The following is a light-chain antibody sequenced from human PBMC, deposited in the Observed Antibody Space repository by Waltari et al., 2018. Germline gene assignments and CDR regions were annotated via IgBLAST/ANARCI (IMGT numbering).Light chain of an antibody. V-gene: IGKV3-20*01. CDR1: QSIGTY. CDR3: QNHERLPAT. Sequence: ETVLTQSPGTLALSPGERATVSCRASQSIGTYLVWYQQKPVQAPRLLIYAASRRATGVPDRFSGSGSGTDFSLTISRLEPEDFAVYYCQNHERLPATVGQGTKVEIK. J-gene: IGKJ1*01. CDR2: AAS.